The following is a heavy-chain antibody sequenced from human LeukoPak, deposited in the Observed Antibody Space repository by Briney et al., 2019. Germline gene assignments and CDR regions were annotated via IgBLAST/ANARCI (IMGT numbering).Heavy chain of an antibody. CDR1: GFTFSSYG. J-gene: IGHJ3*02. CDR3: AGAITWDDVFDI. V-gene: IGHV3-30*03. Sequence: TGGSLRLSCAASGFTFSSYGMHWVRQAPGKGLEWVAVISYDGSNKYYADSVKGRFTISRDNSKNTLYLQMNSLRAEDTAVYYCAGAITWDDVFDIWGQGTKVTVSS. D-gene: IGHD7-27*01. CDR2: ISYDGSNK.